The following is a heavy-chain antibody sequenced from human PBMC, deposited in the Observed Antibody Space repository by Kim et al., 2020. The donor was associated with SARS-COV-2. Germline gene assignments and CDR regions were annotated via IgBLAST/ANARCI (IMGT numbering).Heavy chain of an antibody. D-gene: IGHD5-12*01. CDR2: ISWDGGSI. Sequence: GGSLRLSCAASGFTFDDYAMHWVRQAPGKGLEWVSDISWDGGSIGYADSVKGRFTISRDNAKNSLYLQMNSLRAEDTALYYCAKASGYSGYDLYFDYSGQRALVTASS. CDR1: GFTFDDYA. J-gene: IGHJ4*02. CDR3: AKASGYSGYDLYFDY. V-gene: IGHV3-9*01.